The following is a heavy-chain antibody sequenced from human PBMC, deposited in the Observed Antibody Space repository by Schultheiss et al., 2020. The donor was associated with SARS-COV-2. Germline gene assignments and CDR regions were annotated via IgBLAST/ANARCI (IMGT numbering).Heavy chain of an antibody. D-gene: IGHD3-9*01. Sequence: ASVKVSCKASGYTFTSYGISWVRQAPGQGLEWMGWISAYNGNTNYAQKLQGRVTMTTDTSTSTAYMELRSLRSEDTAVYYCARSIKYYYYYYGMDVWGQGTTVTVSS. CDR1: GYTFTSYG. CDR3: ARSIKYYYYYYGMDV. V-gene: IGHV1-18*01. J-gene: IGHJ6*02. CDR2: ISAYNGNT.